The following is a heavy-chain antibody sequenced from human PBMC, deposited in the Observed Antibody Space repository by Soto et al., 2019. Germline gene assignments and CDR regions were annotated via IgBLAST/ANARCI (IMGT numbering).Heavy chain of an antibody. Sequence: SETLSLTCTVSGGSISSYYLSWIRQPPGKGLEWIGYIYYSGSTNYNPSLKSRVTISVDTSKNQFSLKLSSVTAADTAVYYCARVDVRMCWFDPWGQGTLVTVSS. CDR2: IYYSGST. CDR1: GGSISSYY. V-gene: IGHV4-59*01. CDR3: ARVDVRMCWFDP. J-gene: IGHJ5*02.